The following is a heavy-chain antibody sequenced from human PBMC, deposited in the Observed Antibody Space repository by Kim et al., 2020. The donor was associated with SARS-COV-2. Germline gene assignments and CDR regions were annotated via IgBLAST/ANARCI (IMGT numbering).Heavy chain of an antibody. J-gene: IGHJ4*02. CDR1: AFTYG. V-gene: IGHV3-30*03. CDR3: VRGTSDSLDY. CDR2: ISYDGNNK. D-gene: IGHD2-8*02. Sequence: GGSLRLSCAASAFTYGMHWVRQVPVKGLEWVAVISYDGNNKYYADSVKGRFTISRDNSKKTLYLHMNSLRAEDTAVYYCVRGTSDSLDYWGQGTLVTVSS.